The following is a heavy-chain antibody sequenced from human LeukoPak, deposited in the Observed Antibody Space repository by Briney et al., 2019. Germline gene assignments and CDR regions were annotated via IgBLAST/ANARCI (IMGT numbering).Heavy chain of an antibody. CDR2: IYYSGST. CDR1: GDSISVYY. J-gene: IGHJ4*02. Sequence: SETLSLTCTVSGDSISVYYWSWIRQPPGKGLEWIGYIYYSGSTNYNPSLKSRVTISVDTSKNQFSLKLRSVTAADTAVYYCARLPRNYYFDFWGQGTLVTVSS. D-gene: IGHD5-24*01. V-gene: IGHV4-59*08. CDR3: ARLPRNYYFDF.